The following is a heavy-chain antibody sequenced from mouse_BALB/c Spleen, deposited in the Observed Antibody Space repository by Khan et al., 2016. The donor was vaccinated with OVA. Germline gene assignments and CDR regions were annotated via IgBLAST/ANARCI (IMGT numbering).Heavy chain of an antibody. J-gene: IGHJ4*01. CDR1: GYTFTDYS. V-gene: IGHV9-2-1*01. D-gene: IGHD2-4*01. CDR3: TVDDYGRGGLYAMDY. CDR2: INTETGET. Sequence: QIQLVQSGPELKKPGETVKISCKASGYTFTDYSMQWVKQAPGKGLKWVGWINTETGETTYADDFKGRFAFSLETSASTAYLQINNLKNEDTATYFCTVDDYGRGGLYAMDYWGQGTSVTVSS.